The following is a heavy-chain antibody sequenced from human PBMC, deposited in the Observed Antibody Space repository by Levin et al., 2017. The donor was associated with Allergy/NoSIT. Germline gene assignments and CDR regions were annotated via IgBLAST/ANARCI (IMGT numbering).Heavy chain of an antibody. J-gene: IGHJ2*01. CDR3: AGKVFGSGSSNWYFDL. CDR2: ISSSSSTI. D-gene: IGHD3-10*01. CDR1: GFTFSSYS. V-gene: IGHV3-48*01. Sequence: GGSLRLSCAASGFTFSSYSMNWVRQAPGKGLEWVSYISSSSSTIYYADSVKGRFTISRDNAKNSLYLQMNSLRAEDTAVYYCAGKVFGSGSSNWYFDLWGRGTLVTVSS.